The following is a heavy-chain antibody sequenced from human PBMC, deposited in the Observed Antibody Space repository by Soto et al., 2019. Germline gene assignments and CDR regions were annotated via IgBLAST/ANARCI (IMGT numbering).Heavy chain of an antibody. D-gene: IGHD2-2*01. Sequence: QVQLVESGGGVVQPGRSLRLSCAASGFAFSKYGMHWVRQAPGKGLEWVAGIWHNADNKFYGDSVKGRFTISRDNSKNTLYLQMSSLRTEDTAVYYCARDDCSTTSCFGYWGQGTLLTVSS. V-gene: IGHV3-33*01. J-gene: IGHJ4*02. CDR2: IWHNADNK. CDR1: GFAFSKYG. CDR3: ARDDCSTTSCFGY.